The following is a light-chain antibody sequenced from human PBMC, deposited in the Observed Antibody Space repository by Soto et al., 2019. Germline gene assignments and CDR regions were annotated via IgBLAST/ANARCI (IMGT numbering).Light chain of an antibody. V-gene: IGKV1-9*01. CDR2: AAS. CDR3: QQLHGYPIT. Sequence: ILLIQSPSSLSASVGDRVTITCRASQGIDTSLAWYQQKPGKAPKLLIYAASNFQSGVPSRFSGSGSGTHFTLTISSLQPEDFATYYCQQLHGYPITFGQGTRLENK. J-gene: IGKJ5*01. CDR1: QGIDTS.